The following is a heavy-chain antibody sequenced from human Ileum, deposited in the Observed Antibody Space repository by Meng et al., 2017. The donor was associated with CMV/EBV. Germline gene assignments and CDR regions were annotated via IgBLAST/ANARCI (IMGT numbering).Heavy chain of an antibody. D-gene: IGHD2-2*01. J-gene: IGHJ4*02. CDR2: ISHDGSAT. CDR3: AKALITTSWLPKPFDA. V-gene: IGHV3-23*01. Sequence: ETLSLTCAGSGSLFSLYPVAWVRQAPGKGLEWVAQISHDGSATYYADSMKARVTISRDTSLNTVYLDINDLRADDTAVYFCAKALITTSWLPKPFDAWGQGTLVTVSS. CDR1: GSLFSLYP.